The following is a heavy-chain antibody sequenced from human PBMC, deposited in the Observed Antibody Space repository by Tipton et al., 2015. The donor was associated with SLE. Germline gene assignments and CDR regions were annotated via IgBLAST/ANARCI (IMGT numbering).Heavy chain of an antibody. CDR1: GYTFTSYD. D-gene: IGHD3-3*01. CDR2: MNPNSGNT. Sequence: QLVQSGVEVKKPGASVKVSCKASGYTFTSYDINWVRQTTGQGLEWMGWMNPNSGNTGYAQKFQGRVTMTRNTSISTAYMELSSLRSEDTAVYYCARGPPDFWSGYYPFGYWGQGTLVTVSS. V-gene: IGHV1-8*01. J-gene: IGHJ4*02. CDR3: ARGPPDFWSGYYPFGY.